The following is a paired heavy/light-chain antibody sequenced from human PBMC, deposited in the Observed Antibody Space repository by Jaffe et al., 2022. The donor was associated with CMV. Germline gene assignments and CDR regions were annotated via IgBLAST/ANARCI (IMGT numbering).Heavy chain of an antibody. J-gene: IGHJ6*03. V-gene: IGHV4-39*01. CDR2: IYYSGST. CDR3: AGPGDFWSGYSADYYYYMDV. CDR1: GGSISSSSYY. D-gene: IGHD3-3*01. Sequence: QLQLQESGPGLVKPSETLSLTCTVSGGSISSSSYYWGWIRQPPGKGLEWIGSIYYSGSTYYNPSLKSRVTISVDTSKNQFSLKLSSVTAADTAVYYCAGPGDFWSGYSADYYYYMDVWGKGTTVTVSS.
Light chain of an antibody. CDR2: DVS. J-gene: IGLJ1*01. Sequence: QSALTQPASVSGSPGQSITISCTGTSSDVGGYNYVSWYQQHPGKAPKLMIYDVSNRPSGVSNRFSGSKSGNTASLTISGLQAEDEADYYCSSYTSSSTFYVFGTGTKVTVL. CDR3: SSYTSSSTFYV. V-gene: IGLV2-14*03. CDR1: SSDVGGYNY.